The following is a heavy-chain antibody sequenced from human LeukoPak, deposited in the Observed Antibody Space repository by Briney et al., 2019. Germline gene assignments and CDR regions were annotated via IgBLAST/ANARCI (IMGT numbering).Heavy chain of an antibody. J-gene: IGHJ4*02. V-gene: IGHV3-7*01. D-gene: IGHD3-16*01. CDR3: ARDADYDYVWGSYLNY. CDR1: GFTFSSYA. Sequence: PGGSLRLSCAASGFTFSSYAMSWVRQAPGKGLEWVANIKQDGSEKYYVDSVKGRFTISRDNAKNSLYLQMNSLRAEDTAVYYCARDADYDYVWGSYLNYWGQGTLVTVSS. CDR2: IKQDGSEK.